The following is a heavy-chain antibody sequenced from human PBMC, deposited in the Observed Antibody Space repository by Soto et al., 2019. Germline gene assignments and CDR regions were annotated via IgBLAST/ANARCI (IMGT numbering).Heavy chain of an antibody. J-gene: IGHJ4*02. CDR1: GGSVSSGSYY. Sequence: SETLSLTCTVSGGSVSSGSYYWSWIRQPPGKGLEWIGNIYYSGSTNYNPSLKSRVTISVDTSKNQFSLKLSSVTAADTAVYYCARTDFWSGYLDYWGQGTLVTVSS. CDR2: IYYSGST. CDR3: ARTDFWSGYLDY. D-gene: IGHD3-3*01. V-gene: IGHV4-61*01.